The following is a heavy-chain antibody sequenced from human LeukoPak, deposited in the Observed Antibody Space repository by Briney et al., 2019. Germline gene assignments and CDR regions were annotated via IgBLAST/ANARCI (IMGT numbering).Heavy chain of an antibody. J-gene: IGHJ4*02. V-gene: IGHV1-2*02. Sequence: ASVKVSCKASRYTFTAYYMHWVRQAPGQGLEWMGWINPNSGGTNFAQKFQGRVTMTRDTSISTAYMELSRLRSDDTAVYYCASGGDILTGRLDYWGQGTLVTVSS. CDR2: INPNSGGT. CDR3: ASGGDILTGRLDY. D-gene: IGHD3-9*01. CDR1: RYTFTAYY.